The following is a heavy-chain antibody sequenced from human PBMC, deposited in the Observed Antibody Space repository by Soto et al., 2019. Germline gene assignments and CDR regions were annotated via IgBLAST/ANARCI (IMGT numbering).Heavy chain of an antibody. J-gene: IGHJ4*02. CDR1: GYTFTTYW. Sequence: PGESLKISCNGSGYTFTTYWIGWVRQMPGKGLEWMGVIYPGDSDTIYSLSFQGQVTLSADKSISTAYLQWRSLQASDTAMYYCVRRPGCSTTTCYRELDYWGQGTLVTVSS. CDR2: IYPGDSDT. V-gene: IGHV5-51*01. CDR3: VRRPGCSTTTCYRELDY. D-gene: IGHD2-2*01.